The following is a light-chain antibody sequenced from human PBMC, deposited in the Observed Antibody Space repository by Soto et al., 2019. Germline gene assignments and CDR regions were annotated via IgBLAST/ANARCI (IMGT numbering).Light chain of an antibody. J-gene: IGLJ1*01. CDR3: QSYGDSPSGYV. CDR1: NSNIGAGYD. Sequence: QSLLTHPTSLSGAPGQRVTISCTGSNSNIGAGYDVHWYQQLPGTAPKLLIYGNSNRPSGVPDRFSGSKSGTSASLTIPGLQAEDEADYYCQSYGDSPSGYVFGTETKVTVL. V-gene: IGLV1-40*01. CDR2: GNS.